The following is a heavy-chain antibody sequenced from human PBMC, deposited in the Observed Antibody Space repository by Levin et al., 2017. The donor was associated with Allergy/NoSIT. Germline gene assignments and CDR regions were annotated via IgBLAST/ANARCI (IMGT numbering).Heavy chain of an antibody. CDR1: GGSLSSADYY. CDR2: IDYSGST. CDR3: ARTQYYGAAHSDY. D-gene: IGHD2/OR15-2a*01. J-gene: IGHJ4*02. V-gene: IGHV4-30-4*08. Sequence: SETLSLTCTVSGGSLSSADYYWSWLRQPPGKGLEWIGYIDYSGSTYYNPSLKSRLTISVDTSKNQFSLKLSSVTAADTAVYYCARTQYYGAAHSDYWGQGTLVTVSS.